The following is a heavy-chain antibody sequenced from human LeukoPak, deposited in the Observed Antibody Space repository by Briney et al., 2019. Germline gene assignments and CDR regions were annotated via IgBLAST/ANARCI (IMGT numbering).Heavy chain of an antibody. V-gene: IGHV4-30-4*01. D-gene: IGHD1-1*01. Sequence: SQTLSLTCSFSGGSLSSGDYYWSWIRQPPGKGLEWIGYIYYSGNTYFNPSLKSRVTISIDTSRNQFSLKLSSVTAADTAVYYCATLQLRPWAFDFWGQGSLVTVSS. J-gene: IGHJ4*02. CDR2: IYYSGNT. CDR1: GGSLSSGDYY. CDR3: ATLQLRPWAFDF.